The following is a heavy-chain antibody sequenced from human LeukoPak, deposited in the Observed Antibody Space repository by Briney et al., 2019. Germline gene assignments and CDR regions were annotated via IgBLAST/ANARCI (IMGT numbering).Heavy chain of an antibody. CDR1: GFTFSSYG. Sequence: QPGRSLRLSCAASGFTFSSYGMHWVRQAPGKGLEWVSAISGSGGSTYYADSVKGRFTISGDNSKNTLYLQMNSLRAEDTAVYYCAKVPYYYDSSGYYGFDYWGQGTLVTVSS. CDR2: ISGSGGST. J-gene: IGHJ4*02. CDR3: AKVPYYYDSSGYYGFDY. V-gene: IGHV3-23*01. D-gene: IGHD3-22*01.